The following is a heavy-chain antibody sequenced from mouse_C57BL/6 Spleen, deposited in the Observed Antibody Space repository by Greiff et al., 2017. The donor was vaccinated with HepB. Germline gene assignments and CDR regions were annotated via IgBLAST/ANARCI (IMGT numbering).Heavy chain of an antibody. D-gene: IGHD1-1*01. CDR3: ARGAAYGSSSYYYAMDD. Sequence: QVQLQQPGAELVRPGSSVKLSCKASGYTFTSYWMDWVKQRPGQGLEWIGNIYPSDSETHYNQKFKDKATLTVDKSSSTAYMQLRSQTSEDSAVYYGARGAAYGSSSYYYAMDDWGKGTSVTVSS. J-gene: IGHJ4*01. CDR2: IYPSDSET. CDR1: GYTFTSYW. V-gene: IGHV1-61*01.